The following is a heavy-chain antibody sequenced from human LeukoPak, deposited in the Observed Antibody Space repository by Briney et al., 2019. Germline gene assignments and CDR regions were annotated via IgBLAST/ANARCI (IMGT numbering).Heavy chain of an antibody. CDR1: AFSFSAYG. J-gene: IGHJ4*02. CDR3: AKDWPSDWCLDY. D-gene: IGHD6-19*01. Sequence: PGGSLRLSCAASAFSFSAYGAHWVRQGPGKGLEWVASMRPDGISKYYADSVKGRFAVSRDSSKNVVYLQMYSLRADDTAVYYCAKDWPSDWCLDYWGQGTLVTVSS. CDR2: MRPDGISK. V-gene: IGHV3-30*02.